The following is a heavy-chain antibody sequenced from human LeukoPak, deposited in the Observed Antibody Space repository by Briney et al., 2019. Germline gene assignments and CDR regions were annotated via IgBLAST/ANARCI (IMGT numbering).Heavy chain of an antibody. CDR1: GFTFSTYS. CDR3: ARGEQEMATMSIDY. Sequence: GGSLRLSCAASGFTFSTYSMNWVRQAPGQGLEWVSYISSLGSTIYYADSVRGRFTISRDNAKNSLYLQMNSLRAEDTAVYYCARGEQEMATMSIDYWGQGTLVTVSS. D-gene: IGHD5-24*01. V-gene: IGHV3-48*01. CDR2: ISSLGSTI. J-gene: IGHJ4*02.